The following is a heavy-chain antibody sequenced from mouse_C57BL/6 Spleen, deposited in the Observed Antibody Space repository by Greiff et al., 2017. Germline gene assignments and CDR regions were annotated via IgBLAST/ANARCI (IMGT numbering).Heavy chain of an antibody. Sequence: EVQRVESGGGLVKPGGSLKLSCAASGFTFSSYAMSWVRQTPEKRLEWVATISDGGSYTYYPDNVKGRFTISRDNAKNNLYLQMSHLKSEDTAMYYCAREGYYYGSSYFDDWGQGTTLTVSS. D-gene: IGHD1-1*01. CDR1: GFTFSSYA. CDR3: AREGYYYGSSYFDD. J-gene: IGHJ2*01. V-gene: IGHV5-4*01. CDR2: ISDGGSYT.